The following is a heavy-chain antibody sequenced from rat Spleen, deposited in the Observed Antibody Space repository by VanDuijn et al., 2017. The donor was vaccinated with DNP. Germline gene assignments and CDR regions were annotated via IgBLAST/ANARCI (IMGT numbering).Heavy chain of an antibody. D-gene: IGHD1-1*01. J-gene: IGHJ2*01. CDR1: GFTFSNYG. CDR2: ISPSGTST. Sequence: EVQLVASGGGLVQPGRSMKLSCAASGFTFSNYGMAWVRRAPEKGLEWVATISPSGTSTHYRDSVKGRFTISRDNTKNTQYLQMDSLRSEDTATYYCATYYYSGDYFDYWGQGVMVTVAS. V-gene: IGHV5S13*01. CDR3: ATYYYSGDYFDY.